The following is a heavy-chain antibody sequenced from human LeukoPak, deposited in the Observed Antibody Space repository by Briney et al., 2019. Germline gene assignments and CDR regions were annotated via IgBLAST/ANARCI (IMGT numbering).Heavy chain of an antibody. J-gene: IGHJ6*02. V-gene: IGHV4-4*07. CDR3: AREVPWFGELLPRDQSTRRYGMDV. D-gene: IGHD3-10*01. Sequence: SETLSLTCTVSGGSISSYYWSWIRQPAGKGLEWIGRIYTSGSTNYNPFLKSRVTMSVDTSKNQFSLKLSSVTAADTAVYYYAREVPWFGELLPRDQSTRRYGMDVWGQGTTVTVSS. CDR1: GGSISSYY. CDR2: IYTSGST.